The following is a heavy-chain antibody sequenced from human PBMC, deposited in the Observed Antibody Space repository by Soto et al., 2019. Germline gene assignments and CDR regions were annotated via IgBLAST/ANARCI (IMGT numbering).Heavy chain of an antibody. Sequence: QVQLVQSGAEVKKPGASVNVSCKTSGYIFTGYYIHWVRQAPGQGLEWMGWINPKSGGTNYAQKFKGWVTRTRNTSTRKAYMELSRLKSNDTAVNYCARDEGVGGDFGSWGQGTLVTVSS. CDR3: ARDEGVGGDFGS. V-gene: IGHV1-2*04. D-gene: IGHD3-16*01. CDR1: GYIFTGYY. CDR2: INPKSGGT. J-gene: IGHJ4*02.